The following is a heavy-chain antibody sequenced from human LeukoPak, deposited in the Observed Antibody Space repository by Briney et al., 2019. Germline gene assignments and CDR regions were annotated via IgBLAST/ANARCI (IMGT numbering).Heavy chain of an antibody. Sequence: PGGSLRLSCAASGFTFSSYSMNWVRQAPGKGLEWVSYISSSSSTIYYADSVKGRFTISRDNAKNSLYLQMNSLRAEDTAVYYCARALPYFDWLSTSPEYNWFDPWGQGTLVTVSS. J-gene: IGHJ5*02. CDR2: ISSSSSTI. CDR1: GFTFSSYS. V-gene: IGHV3-48*01. D-gene: IGHD3-9*01. CDR3: ARALPYFDWLSTSPEYNWFDP.